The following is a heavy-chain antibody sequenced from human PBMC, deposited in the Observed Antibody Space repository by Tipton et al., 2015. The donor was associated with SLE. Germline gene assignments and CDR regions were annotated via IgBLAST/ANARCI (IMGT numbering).Heavy chain of an antibody. V-gene: IGHV4-39*07. D-gene: IGHD1-26*01. CDR3: ARDELPYTWPQASVYSYYGMDV. Sequence: TLSLTCIVSGDSISSSSYYWGWIRQPPGKGLEWVGTVYYTGNTFYNPSLKSRVTISLDTSKNQFSLKLSSVTAADTAVYYCARDELPYTWPQASVYSYYGMDVWGQGTTVTVS. CDR1: GDSISSSSYY. J-gene: IGHJ6*02. CDR2: VYYTGNT.